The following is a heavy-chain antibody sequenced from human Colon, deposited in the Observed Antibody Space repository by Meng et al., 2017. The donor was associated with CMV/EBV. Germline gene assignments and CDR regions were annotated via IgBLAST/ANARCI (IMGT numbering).Heavy chain of an antibody. CDR2: ISIRGTTI. J-gene: IGHJ6*02. CDR3: AKVYSSGWDDGMDV. CDR1: GFTFNNFE. Sequence: GGSLRLSCAASGFTFNNFEMNWVRQAPRKGLEWIAYISIRGTTIYYADSVRGRFTISRDNANNSLFLEMKSLRAEDTAVYYCAKVYSSGWDDGMDVWGQGTTVTVSS. V-gene: IGHV3-48*03. D-gene: IGHD6-19*01.